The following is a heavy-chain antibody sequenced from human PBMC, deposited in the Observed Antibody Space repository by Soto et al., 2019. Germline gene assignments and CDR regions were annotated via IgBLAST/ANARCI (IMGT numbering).Heavy chain of an antibody. Sequence: GGSLRLSCAASGFTFSIYGVHWVRQAPGKGLEWVAVISYDGSDKYYAESVKGRFTISRDNSKNTLYLQMNSLRAEDTAVYYCARDPILTGRSDYCGKGTLGTVCS. CDR2: ISYDGSDK. CDR3: ARDPILTGRSDY. CDR1: GFTFSIYG. V-gene: IGHV3-30-3*01. J-gene: IGHJ4*02. D-gene: IGHD3-9*01.